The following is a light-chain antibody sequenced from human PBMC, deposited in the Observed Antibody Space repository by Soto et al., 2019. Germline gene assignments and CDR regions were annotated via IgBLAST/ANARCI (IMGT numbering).Light chain of an antibody. CDR2: DAS. Sequence: EVVMTQSPATLSVSPGERATLSCRASQSVSSYLAWYQQKPGQAPRLLIYDASNRATGIPDRFSGSGSGTDFTLTISRLEPEDFAVYYCQQYGSSSITFGQGTRLEIK. J-gene: IGKJ5*01. CDR3: QQYGSSSIT. V-gene: IGKV3-20*01. CDR1: QSVSSY.